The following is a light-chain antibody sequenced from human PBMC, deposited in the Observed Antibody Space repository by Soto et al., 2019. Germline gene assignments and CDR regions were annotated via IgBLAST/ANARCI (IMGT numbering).Light chain of an antibody. CDR2: AAS. CDR1: QRISSN. CDR3: QQRNNWPPIT. Sequence: EIVLTQSPDTLSVSPGERATLSCRASQRISSNLAWYQHKPGQAPRLLIFAASSGATGIPDRFSGSGSVTDFTLTISSLEPEDFALYYCQQRNNWPPITFGQGTRLEIK. J-gene: IGKJ5*01. V-gene: IGKV3-11*01.